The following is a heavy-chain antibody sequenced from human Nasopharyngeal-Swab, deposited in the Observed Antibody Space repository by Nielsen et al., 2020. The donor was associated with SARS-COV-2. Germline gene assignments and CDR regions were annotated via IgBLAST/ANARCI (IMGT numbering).Heavy chain of an antibody. CDR2: IHSDGNT. CDR1: GFTVSSSY. CDR3: ASRGAANDPSTRDLPYSRRTFDL. V-gene: IGHV3-53*01. J-gene: IGHJ2*01. Sequence: GESLKISCPASGFTVSSSYMSWVPQAPGKGLEWVSTIHSDGNTYFADSVRGRFSSYRDNYRNTLSLEMNSLRAEDTAVYYCASRGAANDPSTRDLPYSRRTFDLWGSGTLVTVSS. D-gene: IGHD4-11*01.